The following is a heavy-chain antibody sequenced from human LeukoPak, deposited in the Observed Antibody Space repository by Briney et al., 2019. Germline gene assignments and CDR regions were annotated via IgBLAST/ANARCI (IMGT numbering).Heavy chain of an antibody. CDR3: AGWSWNYGGPNIIDY. CDR1: GFTFSSYW. V-gene: IGHV3-74*01. Sequence: GGSLRLSCAASGFTFSSYWMHWVRQAPGKGLVWVSRINSDGSSTSYADSVKGRFTISRNNAKNTLYLQMNSLRAEDTAVYYCAGWSWNYGGPNIIDYWGQGTLVTVSS. J-gene: IGHJ4*02. D-gene: IGHD1-7*01. CDR2: INSDGSST.